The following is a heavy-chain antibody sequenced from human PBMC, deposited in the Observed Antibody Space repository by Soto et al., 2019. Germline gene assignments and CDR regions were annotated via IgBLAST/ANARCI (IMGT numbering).Heavy chain of an antibody. CDR1: GGSISSGPYS. Sequence: SETLSLTCTVSGGSISSGPYSWGWIRQPPGEGLEWIGTFHYSENTYYNPSLESRVTISVDTSKNQFSLKVTSVTVADTAVYYCARLGVYYKSTKGNAYQGRHSWCKGTPV. V-gene: IGHV4-39*01. CDR2: FHYSENT. D-gene: IGHD3-10*01. CDR3: ARLGVYYKSTKGNAYQGRHS. J-gene: IGHJ6*03.